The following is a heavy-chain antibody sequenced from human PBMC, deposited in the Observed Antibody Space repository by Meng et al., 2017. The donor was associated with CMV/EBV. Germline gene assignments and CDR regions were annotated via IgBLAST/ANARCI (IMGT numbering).Heavy chain of an antibody. D-gene: IGHD4-23*01. V-gene: IGHV3-74*01. Sequence: VASGFTFRRCWMHWVSQVPGKGPVWISRINSDESSISYADSVRGRFTSSRDNAKNTVYLQMDSLRAEDTAVYYCARTYMETYGGFDIWGQGTMVTVSS. CDR3: ARTYMETYGGFDI. CDR2: INSDESSI. CDR1: GFTFRRCW. J-gene: IGHJ3*02.